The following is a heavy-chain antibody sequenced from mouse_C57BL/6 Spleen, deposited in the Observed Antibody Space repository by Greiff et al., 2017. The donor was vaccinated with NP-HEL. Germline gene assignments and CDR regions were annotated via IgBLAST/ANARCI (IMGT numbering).Heavy chain of an antibody. CDR3: ERQRRLSWFAY. V-gene: IGHV5-6*01. J-gene: IGHJ3*01. D-gene: IGHD1-2*01. Sequence: VQLKEPGGDLVKPGGSLKLSCAASGFTFSSYGMSWVRQTPDKRLEWVATISSGGSYTYYPDSVKGRFTISRDNAKKTLYLQMSSLKAEDTAMYYWERQRRLSWFAYWGQGTLVTVSA. CDR1: GFTFSSYG. CDR2: ISSGGSYT.